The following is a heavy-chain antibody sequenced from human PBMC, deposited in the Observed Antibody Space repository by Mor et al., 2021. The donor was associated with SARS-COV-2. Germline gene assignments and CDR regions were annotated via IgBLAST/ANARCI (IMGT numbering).Heavy chain of an antibody. D-gene: IGHD4-17*01. CDR2: IYYSGST. CDR3: ASLAYGDFLFDH. V-gene: IGHV4-39*01. Sequence: WSWIRQPPGKVLEWIGNIYYSGSTQFPSLNSRVTLSVDPSNNQFSLKLTSVTDADTAVYYCASLAYGDFLFDHWGQGILVTVAS. J-gene: IGHJ4*02.